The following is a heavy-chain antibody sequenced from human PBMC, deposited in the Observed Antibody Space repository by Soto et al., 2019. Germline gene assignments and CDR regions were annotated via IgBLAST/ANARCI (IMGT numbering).Heavy chain of an antibody. D-gene: IGHD3-3*01. CDR1: GFTFNSYA. J-gene: IGHJ4*02. Sequence: GGSLRLSCAVSGFTFNSYAMTWVHQAPGKGLEWVSTISSSGGSTYYADSVKGRFTISRDNSKNTLYLQMNSLRAEDTAVYYCAKVGYLYYDFRSGNFNWGQGTLVTVSS. CDR3: AKVGYLYYDFRSGNFN. CDR2: ISSSGGST. V-gene: IGHV3-23*01.